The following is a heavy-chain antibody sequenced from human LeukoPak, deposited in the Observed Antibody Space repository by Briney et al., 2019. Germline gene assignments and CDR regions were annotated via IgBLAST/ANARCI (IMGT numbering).Heavy chain of an antibody. J-gene: IGHJ4*02. V-gene: IGHV4-59*08. CDR3: ARGMTSSFFDY. CDR1: GDSISGSY. CDR2: LSYTGTT. Sequence: SETLSLTCAVSGDSISGSYWSWIQQPPGKGLEWIGFLSYTGTTSYNPSLKSRLTISGDTSRNQFSLKLDSVTAADTAVYYCARGMTSSFFDYWGQGTLVTVSS. D-gene: IGHD2-21*02.